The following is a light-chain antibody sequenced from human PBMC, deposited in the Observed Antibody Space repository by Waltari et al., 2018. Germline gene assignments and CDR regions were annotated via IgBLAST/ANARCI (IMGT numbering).Light chain of an antibody. Sequence: DIQMTQSPSSLSASVGDRLTITCRASQSISSYLNWYQQKPGKAPKLLIYAASSLQSGVPARFSGSGSGTDFTLTISSLQPEDFAAYYCQQSYSTPRTFGGGTKVEIK. J-gene: IGKJ4*01. V-gene: IGKV1-39*01. CDR2: AAS. CDR3: QQSYSTPRT. CDR1: QSISSY.